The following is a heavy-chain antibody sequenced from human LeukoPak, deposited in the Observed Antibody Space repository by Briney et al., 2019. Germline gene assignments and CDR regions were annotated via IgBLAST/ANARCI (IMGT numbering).Heavy chain of an antibody. CDR3: AKDGGDYVWGSYRYTPHPFDY. V-gene: IGHV3-23*01. CDR1: GFTFSSYS. CDR2: ISGSGGST. J-gene: IGHJ4*02. Sequence: GGSLRLSCAASGFTFSSYSMNWVRQAPGKGLEWVSAISGSGGSTYYADSVKGRFTISRDNSKNTLCLQMNSLRAEDTAVYYCAKDGGDYVWGSYRYTPHPFDYWGQGTLVTVSS. D-gene: IGHD3-16*02.